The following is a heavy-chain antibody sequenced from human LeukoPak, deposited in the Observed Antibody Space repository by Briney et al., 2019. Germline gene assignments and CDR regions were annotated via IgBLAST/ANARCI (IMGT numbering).Heavy chain of an antibody. CDR2: INHSGST. D-gene: IGHD3-22*01. V-gene: IGHV4-34*01. CDR3: ARSGDSSGYYYGVRRSVGFDY. CDR1: GGSISSHY. Sequence: SETLSLTCTVSGGSISSHYWSWIRQPPGKGLEWIGEINHSGSTNYNPSLKSRVTISVDTSKNQFSLKLSSVTAADTAVYYCARSGDSSGYYYGVRRSVGFDYWGQGTLVTVSS. J-gene: IGHJ4*02.